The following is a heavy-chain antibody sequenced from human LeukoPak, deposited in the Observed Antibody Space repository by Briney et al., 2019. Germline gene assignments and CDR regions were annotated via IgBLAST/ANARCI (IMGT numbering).Heavy chain of an antibody. J-gene: IGHJ6*02. CDR1: GYRFTSYW. V-gene: IGHV5-51*01. D-gene: IGHD6-19*01. CDR3: ARSSGWYGNYYYGMDV. Sequence: GESLQISFQGSGYRFTSYWIGWVRQMPGKGLGWMGIIYPGDSDTRYSPSFQGQVTISADKSISTAYLQWSSLKASDTAMYYCARSSGWYGNYYYGMDVWGQGTTVTVSS. CDR2: IYPGDSDT.